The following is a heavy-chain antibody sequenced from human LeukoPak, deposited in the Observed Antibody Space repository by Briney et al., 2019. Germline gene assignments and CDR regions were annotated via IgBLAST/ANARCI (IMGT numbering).Heavy chain of an antibody. J-gene: IGHJ4*02. D-gene: IGHD1-20*01. CDR1: GFTFSSYA. V-gene: IGHV3-23*01. CDR2: ISGSGGST. CDR3: AKGRYRSITGIPYFDY. Sequence: PGGSLRLSCAASGFTFSSYAMSWVRQAPGKGLEWVSAISGSGGSTYYADSVKGRFTISRDNSKNTLYLQMNSLRAEDTAVYYCAKGRYRSITGIPYFDYWGQGTLVTVSS.